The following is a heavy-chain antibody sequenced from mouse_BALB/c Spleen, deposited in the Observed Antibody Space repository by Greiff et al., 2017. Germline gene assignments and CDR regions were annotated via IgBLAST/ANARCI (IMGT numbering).Heavy chain of an antibody. V-gene: IGHV1S132*01. CDR1: GYTFTSYW. CDR3: TRCNCGYDFDY. Sequence: VQLQQSGAELVKPGASVKLSCKTSGYTFTSYWIQWVKQRPGQGLGWIGEIFPGTGTTYYNEKFKGKATLTIDTSSSTAYMQLSSLTSEDSAVYFYTRCNCGYDFDYWGEGTTLTVSS. D-gene: IGHD1-2*01. J-gene: IGHJ2*01. CDR2: IFPGTGTT.